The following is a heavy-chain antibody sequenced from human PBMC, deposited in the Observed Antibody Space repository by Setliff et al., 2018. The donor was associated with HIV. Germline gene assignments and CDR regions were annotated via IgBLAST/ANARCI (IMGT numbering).Heavy chain of an antibody. D-gene: IGHD5-12*01. CDR3: ARVDSSTPRAVDI. CDR2: IFHNGNT. CDR1: GGSISNTNYY. J-gene: IGHJ3*02. V-gene: IGHV4-39*01. Sequence: SCTVSGGSISNTNYYWGWIRQPPGKGLEWIGNIFHNGNTYYNATLESRVAISVDTSKRQFSLRMNSVTAADTAVYYCARVDSSTPRAVDIWGQGTMVTVSS.